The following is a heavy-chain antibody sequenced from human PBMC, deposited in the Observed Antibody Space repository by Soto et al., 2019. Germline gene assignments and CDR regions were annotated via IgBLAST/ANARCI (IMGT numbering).Heavy chain of an antibody. J-gene: IGHJ4*02. D-gene: IGHD2-15*01. CDR3: ASAYCSGGSCYLSAFDY. Sequence: SETLSLTCTVSGGSISSYYWSWIRQPPGKGLEWIGYIYYSGSTNYNPSLKSRVTISVDTSKNQFSLKLSSVTAADTAVYYCASAYCSGGSCYLSAFDYWGQGTLVTVSS. V-gene: IGHV4-59*01. CDR2: IYYSGST. CDR1: GGSISSYY.